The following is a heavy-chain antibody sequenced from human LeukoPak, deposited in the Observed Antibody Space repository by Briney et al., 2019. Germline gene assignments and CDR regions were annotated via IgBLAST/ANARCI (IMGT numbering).Heavy chain of an antibody. D-gene: IGHD3-16*02. V-gene: IGHV1-8*01. CDR2: MNPNSGNT. CDR3: ARLGYYDYIWGSYRYAELDY. J-gene: IGHJ4*02. Sequence: ASVKVSCKASGHTFTSYDINWVRQATGQGLEWIGWMNPNSGNTGYEQKFQGRVTMTRNTSISTAYMKLSSLRSEDTAVYYCARLGYYDYIWGSYRYAELDYWGQGTLVTVSS. CDR1: GHTFTSYD.